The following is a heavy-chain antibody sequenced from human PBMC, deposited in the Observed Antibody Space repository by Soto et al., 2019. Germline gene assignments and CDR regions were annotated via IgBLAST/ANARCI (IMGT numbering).Heavy chain of an antibody. Sequence: QVQLVQSGAEVKKPGSSVKVSCKASGGTFSNYAISWVRQAPGQGLEWVGGIIPIFGTTNFAQKFQGRVTITAXXXGXXAYMELSGLRSEDTAVYYCARDGGRDGYFGNWLDPWGQGTLVTVYS. J-gene: IGHJ5*02. CDR1: GGTFSNYA. V-gene: IGHV1-69*12. D-gene: IGHD5-12*01. CDR3: ARDGGRDGYFGNWLDP. CDR2: IIPIFGTT.